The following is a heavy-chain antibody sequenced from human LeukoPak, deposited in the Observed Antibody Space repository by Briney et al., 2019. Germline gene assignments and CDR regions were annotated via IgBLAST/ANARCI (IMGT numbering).Heavy chain of an antibody. CDR3: ARDGGDSSQSGGFVFDY. V-gene: IGHV3-30*04. J-gene: IGHJ4*02. D-gene: IGHD6-13*01. CDR1: GFTFSNFA. CDR2: ISYDGSNN. Sequence: GGSLRLSCAASGFTFSNFAMHWVRQAPGKGLEWVAVISYDGSNNYYADSVKGRFTISRDNSKNTLYLQMNSLRAEDTAVYYCARDGGDSSQSGGFVFDYWGQGTLVTVSS.